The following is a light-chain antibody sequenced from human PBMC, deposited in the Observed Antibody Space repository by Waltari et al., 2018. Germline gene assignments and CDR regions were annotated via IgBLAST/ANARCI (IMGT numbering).Light chain of an antibody. CDR2: TTN. CDR3: SLYMAQGTWV. CDR1: SGSVSMSYS. Sequence: QNVVTQEPSPSVSPGGTVTLPCGLTSGSVSMSYSPSWYQQTPGQSPRTLIYTTNVRSSGVPDRFSGSIVGNKAALTITGAQPEDESDYYCSLYMAQGTWVFGGGTKLTVL. V-gene: IGLV8-61*01. J-gene: IGLJ3*02.